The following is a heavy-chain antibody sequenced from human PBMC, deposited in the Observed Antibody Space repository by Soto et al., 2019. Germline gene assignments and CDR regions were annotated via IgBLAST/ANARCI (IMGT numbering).Heavy chain of an antibody. V-gene: IGHV1-18*04. Sequence: QLQLVQSGAEVKRPGASVRVSCEASGYPFAKYGISWIRQAPGQGLEWMGWIRPDNGNTAYAQKFQGRVSMTRDTSSNTAYLEVRSLRSDDTAMYYCATSYDSGFDPWGQGTLVSVSS. CDR3: ATSYDSGFDP. CDR2: IRPDNGNT. J-gene: IGHJ5*02. CDR1: GYPFAKYG. D-gene: IGHD5-12*01.